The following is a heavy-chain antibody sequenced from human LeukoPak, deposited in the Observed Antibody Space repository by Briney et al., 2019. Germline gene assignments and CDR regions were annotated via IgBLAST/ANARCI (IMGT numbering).Heavy chain of an antibody. D-gene: IGHD3-10*01. V-gene: IGHV3-20*04. Sequence: GGSLRLSCAASGFTFDDYGMSWVRQAPGKGLEWVSGINWNGGSTGYADSVKGRFTISRDNAKNSLYLQMNSLRAEDTALYYCARGGSQITMVRGRYWFDPWGQGTLVTVSS. CDR3: ARGGSQITMVRGRYWFDP. J-gene: IGHJ5*02. CDR1: GFTFDDYG. CDR2: INWNGGST.